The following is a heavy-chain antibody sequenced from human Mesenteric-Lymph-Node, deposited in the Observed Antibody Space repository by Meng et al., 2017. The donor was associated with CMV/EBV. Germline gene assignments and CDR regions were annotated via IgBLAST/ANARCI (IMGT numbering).Heavy chain of an antibody. V-gene: IGHV3-21*01. CDR1: GFTFNTYA. CDR2: ISSSGNYI. Sequence: GESLKISCAASGFTFNTYAMNWVRQAPGKGLEWVASISSSGNYIHYADSVKGRFTISRDNTKNSLYLQMHSLRIEDTAVYYCARGDLTIYYYYHAMDVWGQGTTVTVSS. CDR3: ARGDLTIYYYYHAMDV. D-gene: IGHD2-2*01. J-gene: IGHJ6*02.